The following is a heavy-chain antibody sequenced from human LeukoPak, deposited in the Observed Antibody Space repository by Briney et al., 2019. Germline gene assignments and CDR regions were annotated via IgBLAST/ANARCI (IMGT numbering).Heavy chain of an antibody. Sequence: GGSLRLSCAASGFTVSSNYMSWVRQAPGKGLEWVSVIYSGGSTYYADSVKGRFTISRDNSKNTLYLQMNSLRAEDTAVYYCARDALEYYDYVWGSYRYSDYWGQGTLVTVSS. D-gene: IGHD3-16*02. J-gene: IGHJ4*02. CDR1: GFTVSSNY. V-gene: IGHV3-66*01. CDR3: ARDALEYYDYVWGSYRYSDY. CDR2: IYSGGST.